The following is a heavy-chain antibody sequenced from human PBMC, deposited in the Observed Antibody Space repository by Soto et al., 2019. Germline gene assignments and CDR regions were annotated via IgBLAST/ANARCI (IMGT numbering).Heavy chain of an antibody. CDR3: ARANFGSGSHYPYFDY. J-gene: IGHJ4*02. CDR2: INPKSGGT. D-gene: IGHD3-10*01. Sequence: QVQLVQSGAEVKKPGASVKVSCKASGYTFTGYYMHWMRQAPGQGLEWMGWINPKSGGTNYAQKFQGWVTMTRDTSISTAYMELSRPTSDDTAVYYCARANFGSGSHYPYFDYWGQGTLVTVSS. CDR1: GYTFTGYY. V-gene: IGHV1-2*04.